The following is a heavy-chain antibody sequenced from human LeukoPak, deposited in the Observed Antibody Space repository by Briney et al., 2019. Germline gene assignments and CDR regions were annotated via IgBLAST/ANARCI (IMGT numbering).Heavy chain of an antibody. V-gene: IGHV3-20*04. D-gene: IGHD3-16*01. CDR2: INWNGGST. CDR3: ARAYDYVWGSSYYFDY. CDR1: GFTFDDYG. J-gene: IGHJ4*02. Sequence: GGSLRLSCAASGFTFDDYGMSWVRQAPGKGLEWVSGINWNGGSTGYADSVKGRFTISRDNAKNSLYLRMNSLRAEDTALYYCARAYDYVWGSSYYFDYWGQGTLVTVSS.